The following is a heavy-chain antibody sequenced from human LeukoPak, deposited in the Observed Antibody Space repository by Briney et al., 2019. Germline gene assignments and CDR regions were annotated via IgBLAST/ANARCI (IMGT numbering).Heavy chain of an antibody. D-gene: IGHD4-17*01. V-gene: IGHV3-21*01. Sequence: GGSLRLSCAASGFAFSSYSMNWVRQAPGKGLEWVSSISSSSSYIYYADSVKGRFTISRDNAKNSLYLQMNSLRAEDTAVYYCARDEHGDSFDYWGQGTLVTVSS. J-gene: IGHJ4*02. CDR3: ARDEHGDSFDY. CDR1: GFAFSSYS. CDR2: ISSSSSYI.